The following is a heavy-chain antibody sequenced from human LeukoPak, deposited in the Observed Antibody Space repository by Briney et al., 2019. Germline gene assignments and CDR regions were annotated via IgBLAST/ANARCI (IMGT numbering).Heavy chain of an antibody. V-gene: IGHV1-69*01. D-gene: IGHD6-19*01. J-gene: IGHJ4*02. CDR1: GGSFTSYA. Sequence: SVKVSCKASGGSFTSYAISWVRQAPGQGLEWMGGIIPIFGTANYEQKFQGRVTITADESTSTAYMELSSLRSEDTAVYYCARDWQTRSGWSNYWGQGTLVTVSS. CDR2: IIPIFGTA. CDR3: ARDWQTRSGWSNY.